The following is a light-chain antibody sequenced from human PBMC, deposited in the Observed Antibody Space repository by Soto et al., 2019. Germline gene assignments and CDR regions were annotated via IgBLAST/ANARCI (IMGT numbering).Light chain of an antibody. CDR1: QTVSTTY. CDR2: GAS. V-gene: IGKV3-20*01. Sequence: DSVLTQSPGTLFLSPGERATLSCRASQTVSTTYLAWYQQKPGQAPRLLIFGASSRATGIPDRFIGSGSGTDFTLTISRLEPEDFAVYYCQQYGSSPTTFGQGTKV. CDR3: QQYGSSPTT. J-gene: IGKJ1*01.